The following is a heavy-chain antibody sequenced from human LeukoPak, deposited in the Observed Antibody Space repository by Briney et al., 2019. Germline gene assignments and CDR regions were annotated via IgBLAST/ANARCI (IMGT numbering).Heavy chain of an antibody. Sequence: ASVKVSCKASGYTFTSYDINWVRQTTGQGLEWVGWMNPNSGNTGYAQKFQGRVTMTRDTSTSTVYMELSSLRSEDTAVYYCARGEYSSGLRSYFDYWGQGTLVTVSS. J-gene: IGHJ4*02. D-gene: IGHD6-19*01. CDR2: MNPNSGNT. CDR1: GYTFTSYD. V-gene: IGHV1-8*01. CDR3: ARGEYSSGLRSYFDY.